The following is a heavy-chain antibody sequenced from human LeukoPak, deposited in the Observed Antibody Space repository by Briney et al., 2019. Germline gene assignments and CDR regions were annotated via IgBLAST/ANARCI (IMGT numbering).Heavy chain of an antibody. CDR3: AKTKASKSGYLYYFDY. D-gene: IGHD3-3*01. CDR2: INPNSGGT. V-gene: IGHV1-2*02. J-gene: IGHJ4*02. CDR1: GYTFTGYY. Sequence: ASVKVSCKASGYTFTGYYMHWVRQAPGQGLEWMGWINPNSGGTNYAQKFQGRVTITTDESTSTAYMELSSLRSEDTAVYYCAKTKASKSGYLYYFDYWGQGTLVTVSS.